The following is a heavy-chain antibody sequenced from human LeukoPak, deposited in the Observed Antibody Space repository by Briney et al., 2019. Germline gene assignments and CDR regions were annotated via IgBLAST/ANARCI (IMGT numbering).Heavy chain of an antibody. V-gene: IGHV3-30*02. CDR3: AKDNRGWAFDY. CDR1: GFTFSIYG. CDR2: IPYDGSNK. Sequence: GGSLRLSCAASGFTFSIYGMHWVRQAPGKGLEWVTFIPYDGSNKYYADSVKGRFTISRDNSKNTLFLQMNSLRAEDTAVYYCAKDNRGWAFDYWGQGTLVTGSP. J-gene: IGHJ4*02. D-gene: IGHD6-19*01.